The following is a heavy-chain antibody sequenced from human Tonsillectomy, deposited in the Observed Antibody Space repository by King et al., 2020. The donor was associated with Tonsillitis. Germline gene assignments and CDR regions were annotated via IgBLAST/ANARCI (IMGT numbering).Heavy chain of an antibody. V-gene: IGHV3-7*03. CDR3: ARVGGCTNGVCYHGAFDM. D-gene: IGHD2-8*01. J-gene: IGHJ3*02. CDR1: GFTFSHYW. CDR2: IKQDGSEK. Sequence: VQLVESGGGLVQPGGSLRLSCAASGFTFSHYWLSWVRQAPGKGLEWVANIKQDGSEKYYVDSMKGRFTISRDNAKSSVYLQMNSLRAEDTAMYYCARVGGCTNGVCYHGAFDMWGQGTMVTLSS.